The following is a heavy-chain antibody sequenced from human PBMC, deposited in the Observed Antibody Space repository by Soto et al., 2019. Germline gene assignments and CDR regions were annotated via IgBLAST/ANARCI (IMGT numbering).Heavy chain of an antibody. CDR1: GFSLSTSGVG. Sequence: GSGPTLVNHTQALTKTCTFSGFSLSTSGVGVGWILQPPGKALEWLALIYWDDDVRYSPSLKSRLTITKGTSKNQVVLTMTNMVPVDTATYYCAHLLAATVGFDYWGQGTLVTVSS. CDR2: IYWDDDV. J-gene: IGHJ4*02. V-gene: IGHV2-5*02. CDR3: AHLLAATVGFDY. D-gene: IGHD6-25*01.